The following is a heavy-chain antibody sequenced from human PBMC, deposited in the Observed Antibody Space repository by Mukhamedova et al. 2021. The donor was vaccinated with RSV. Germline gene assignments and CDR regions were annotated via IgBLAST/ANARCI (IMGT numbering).Heavy chain of an antibody. V-gene: IGHV3-43*02. Sequence: AMHWVRQAPGKGLEWVSLMSWDGGSTYDADSVKGRFTISRDNSKNSLDLQMNSLRTEYTALYYCSKADAQIWFRAPVGYWGQGTL. CDR1: A. J-gene: IGHJ4*02. CDR3: SKADAQIWFRAPVGY. CDR2: MSWDGGST. D-gene: IGHD3-10*01.